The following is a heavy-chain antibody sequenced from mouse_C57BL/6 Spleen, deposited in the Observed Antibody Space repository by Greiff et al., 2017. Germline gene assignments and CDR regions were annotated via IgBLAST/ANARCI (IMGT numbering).Heavy chain of an antibody. CDR1: GYTFTSYW. D-gene: IGHD1-1*01. V-gene: IGHV1-55*01. CDR3: ARGKYYYGSSYWFAY. CDR2: IYPGSGST. Sequence: QVQLQQPGAELVKPGASVKMSCTASGYTFTSYWITWVKQRPGQGLVWIGDIYPGSGSTNYNEKFKSKATLTVDTSASTAYMQLSSLTSEDTAVYYCARGKYYYGSSYWFAYWGQGTLVTVSA. J-gene: IGHJ3*01.